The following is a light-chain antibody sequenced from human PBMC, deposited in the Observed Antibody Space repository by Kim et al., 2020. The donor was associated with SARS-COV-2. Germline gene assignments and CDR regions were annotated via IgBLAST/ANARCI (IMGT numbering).Light chain of an antibody. V-gene: IGKV1-9*01. CDR3: QQLNSYPLT. Sequence: ASVGDRVSITCRASQGIRNHLAWYQQKPGKAPNLLISTASTLESGVPSRFSGSGSGTEFTLTISSLQPEDLATYYCQQLNSYPLTFGGGTKVDIK. J-gene: IGKJ4*02. CDR2: TAS. CDR1: QGIRNH.